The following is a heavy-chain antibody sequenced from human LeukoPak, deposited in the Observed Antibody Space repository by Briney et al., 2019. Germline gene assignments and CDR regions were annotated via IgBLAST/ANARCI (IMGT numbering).Heavy chain of an antibody. Sequence: KASETLSLTCAVYGGSFSGYYWNWIRQPPGKGLEWIGEINHSGSTNYNPSLKSRVTISVDTSKNQFSLKLSSVTAADTAVYYCARGRAVDSSGYFPFDYWGQGTLVTVSS. D-gene: IGHD3-22*01. CDR1: GGSFSGYY. CDR3: ARGRAVDSSGYFPFDY. CDR2: INHSGST. V-gene: IGHV4-34*01. J-gene: IGHJ4*02.